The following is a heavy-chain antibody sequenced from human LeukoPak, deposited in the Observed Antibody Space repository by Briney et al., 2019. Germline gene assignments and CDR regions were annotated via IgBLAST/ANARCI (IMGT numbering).Heavy chain of an antibody. CDR2: MNPNSGNT. Sequence: SVKVSCKASGGTFSSYTISWVRQAPGQGLEWMGWMNPNSGNTGYAQKFQGRVTMTRNTSISTAYMELSSLRSEDTAVYYCARTGGGDFWSGYYTGSFDYWGQGTLVTVSS. V-gene: IGHV1-8*02. D-gene: IGHD3-3*01. CDR1: GGTFSSYT. J-gene: IGHJ4*02. CDR3: ARTGGGDFWSGYYTGSFDY.